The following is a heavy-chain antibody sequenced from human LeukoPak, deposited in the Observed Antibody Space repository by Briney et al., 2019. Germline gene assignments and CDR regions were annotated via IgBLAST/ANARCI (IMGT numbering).Heavy chain of an antibody. D-gene: IGHD6-19*01. J-gene: IGHJ4*02. CDR3: ARDLRYSSGWAFDY. CDR1: GFTFSSYA. Sequence: GGSLRLSCAASGFTFSSYAMHWVRQAPGKGLEGVAVISYDGSNKYYADSVKGRFTISRDNSKNTLYLQMNSLRAEDTAVYYCARDLRYSSGWAFDYWGQGTLVTVSS. V-gene: IGHV3-30*04. CDR2: ISYDGSNK.